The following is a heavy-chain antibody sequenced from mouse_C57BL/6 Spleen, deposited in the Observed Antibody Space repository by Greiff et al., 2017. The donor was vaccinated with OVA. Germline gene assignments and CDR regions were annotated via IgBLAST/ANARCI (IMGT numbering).Heavy chain of an antibody. Sequence: ESGPGLVKPSQSLSLTCSVTGYSITSGYYWNWIRQFPGNKLEWMGYISYDGSNNYNPSLKNRISITRDTSKNQFFLKLNSVTTEDTATYDCARFYYDYGEDYAMDYWGQGTSVTVSS. J-gene: IGHJ4*01. D-gene: IGHD2-4*01. CDR2: ISYDGSN. CDR1: GYSITSGYY. V-gene: IGHV3-6*01. CDR3: ARFYYDYGEDYAMDY.